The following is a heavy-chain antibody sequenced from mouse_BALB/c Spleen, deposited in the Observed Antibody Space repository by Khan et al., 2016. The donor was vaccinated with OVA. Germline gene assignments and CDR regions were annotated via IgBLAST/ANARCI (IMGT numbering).Heavy chain of an antibody. CDR1: GFNIKDTY. J-gene: IGHJ3*01. CDR3: ARDYWDVFAY. Sequence: EVQLQESGAELVKPGASVKLSCTASGFNIKDTYMHWVKQRPEQGLEWIGRIDPANGNTKYDPKFQGKATITADTSSNPAYLQLSSLTSEDTAGYYCARDYWDVFAYWGQGTLVTVSA. D-gene: IGHD4-1*01. CDR2: IDPANGNT. V-gene: IGHV14-3*02.